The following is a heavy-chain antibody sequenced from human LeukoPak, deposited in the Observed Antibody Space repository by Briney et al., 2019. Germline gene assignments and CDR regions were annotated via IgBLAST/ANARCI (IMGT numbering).Heavy chain of an antibody. J-gene: IGHJ4*02. CDR3: ARDDLGGAVTNFDN. CDR2: INSNGMYT. Sequence: GGSLRLSCAASGFTFGTYTLNWVRQAPGKGLEWVSSINSNGMYTYYGDSVRGRFTISRDNAKNSVYLQMNSLRVEDTAVYYCARDDLGGAVTNFDNWGQGILVTVSS. V-gene: IGHV3-21*06. CDR1: GFTFGTYT. D-gene: IGHD6-19*01.